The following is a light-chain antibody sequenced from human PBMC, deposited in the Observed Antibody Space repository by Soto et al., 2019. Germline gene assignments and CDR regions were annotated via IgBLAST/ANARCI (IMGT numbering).Light chain of an antibody. CDR1: QSVSSS. J-gene: IGKJ1*01. CDR2: AAS. CDR3: KQYNNWPPWT. V-gene: IGKV3-15*01. Sequence: EIVMTQSPATLSVSPGERATLSCRASQSVSSSVAWYQQIPGQAPRLLIFAASTWAPGVPPRFSGSGSGTEFPLTISRLQYEAFAVYYCKQYNNWPPWTFCQGTKVEIK.